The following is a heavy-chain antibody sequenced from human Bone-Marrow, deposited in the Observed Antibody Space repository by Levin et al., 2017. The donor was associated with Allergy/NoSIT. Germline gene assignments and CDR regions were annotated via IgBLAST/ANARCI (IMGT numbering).Heavy chain of an antibody. CDR1: GFTFRNYG. CDR2: ISSSSSYI. CDR3: AIGDFRTPFDY. Sequence: GGSLRLSCAASGFTFRNYGMNWVRQAPGKGLEWVSFISSSSSYIYYADSVKGRFTISRDNAKNSLFLQMNSLRAEDTAVYYCAIGDFRTPFDYWGQGTLVTVSS. J-gene: IGHJ4*02. V-gene: IGHV3-21*01. D-gene: IGHD3-10*01.